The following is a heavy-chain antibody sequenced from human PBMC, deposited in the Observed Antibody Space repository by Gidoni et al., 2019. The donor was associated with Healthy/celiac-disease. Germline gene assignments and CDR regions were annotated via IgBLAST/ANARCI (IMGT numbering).Heavy chain of an antibody. CDR1: GGSFSGYY. CDR2: INHSGST. J-gene: IGHJ6*02. Sequence: QVQLQQWGAGLLKPSETLSLTCAVYGGSFSGYYCSWIRQPPGKGLEWIGEINHSGSTNYNPSLKSRVTISVDTSKNQFSLKLSSVTAADTAVYYCARGRRGIAVAGPRGLYYGMDVWGQGTTVTVSS. V-gene: IGHV4-34*01. D-gene: IGHD6-19*01. CDR3: ARGRRGIAVAGPRGLYYGMDV.